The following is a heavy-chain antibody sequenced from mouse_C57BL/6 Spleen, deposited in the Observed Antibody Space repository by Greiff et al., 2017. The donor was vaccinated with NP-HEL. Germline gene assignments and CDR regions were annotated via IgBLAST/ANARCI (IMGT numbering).Heavy chain of an antibody. CDR2: FYPGSGSI. CDR1: GYTFTEYT. CDR3: ARHEGTVVEYYFDY. Sequence: QVHVKQSGAELVKPGASVKLSCKASGYTFTEYTIHWVKQRSGQGLEWIGWFYPGSGSIKYNEKFKDKATLTADKSSSTVYMELSRLTSEDAAVYFGARHEGTVVEYYFDYWGQGTTLTVSS. J-gene: IGHJ2*01. V-gene: IGHV1-62-2*01. D-gene: IGHD1-1*01.